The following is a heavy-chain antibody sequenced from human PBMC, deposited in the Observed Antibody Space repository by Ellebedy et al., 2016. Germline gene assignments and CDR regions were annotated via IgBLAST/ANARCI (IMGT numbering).Heavy chain of an antibody. CDR2: ISGSGGST. CDR1: GFTFSSYA. D-gene: IGHD3-22*01. CDR3: AKDHYDSSGYYSFGYYYYGMDV. J-gene: IGHJ6*02. V-gene: IGHV3-23*01. Sequence: GESLKISXAASGFTFSSYAMSWVRQAPGKGLEWVSAISGSGGSTYYADSVKGRFTISRDNSKNTLYLQMNSLRAEDTAVYYCAKDHYDSSGYYSFGYYYYGMDVWGQGTTVTVSS.